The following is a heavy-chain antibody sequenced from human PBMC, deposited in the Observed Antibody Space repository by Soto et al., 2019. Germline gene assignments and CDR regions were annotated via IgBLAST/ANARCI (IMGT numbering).Heavy chain of an antibody. CDR3: ARGRMVRGVNYYYYYGMDV. CDR2: MSPNSGNT. CDR1: GYTFTSYD. V-gene: IGHV1-8*01. Sequence: ASVKVSCKASGYTFTSYDINWVRQATGQGLEWMGWMSPNSGNTGYAQKFQGKVTMTRNTSISTAYMELSSLRSEDTAVYYCARGRMVRGVNYYYYYGMDVWGQGTTVTVSS. D-gene: IGHD3-10*01. J-gene: IGHJ6*02.